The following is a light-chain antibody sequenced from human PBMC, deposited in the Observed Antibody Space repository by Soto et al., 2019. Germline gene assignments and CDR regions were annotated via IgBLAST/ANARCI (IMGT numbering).Light chain of an antibody. CDR3: QQHNQWPIT. CDR2: YIS. CDR1: HSVDST. V-gene: IGKV3D-15*01. J-gene: IGKJ5*01. Sequence: EIVLTQSPGTLSLSPGERATLSCRTSHSVDSTQLAWYQQKPGQAPRLLIYYISTRATGIPARFSGSGSGTEFTLTINSLQSEDSAVYYCQQHNQWPITFGQGTRLEIK.